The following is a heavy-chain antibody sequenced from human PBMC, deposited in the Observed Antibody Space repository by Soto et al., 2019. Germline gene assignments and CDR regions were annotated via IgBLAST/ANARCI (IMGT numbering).Heavy chain of an antibody. CDR3: ARGNRYIAARRGLDY. J-gene: IGHJ4*02. CDR1: GGSFSGYY. D-gene: IGHD6-6*01. CDR2: INHSGST. Sequence: KSSETLSLTCAVYGGSFSGYYWSWIRQPPGKGLEWIGEINHSGSTNYNPPLKSRVTISVDTSKNQFSLKLSSVTAADTAVYYCARGNRYIAARRGLDYWGQGTLVTVSS. V-gene: IGHV4-34*01.